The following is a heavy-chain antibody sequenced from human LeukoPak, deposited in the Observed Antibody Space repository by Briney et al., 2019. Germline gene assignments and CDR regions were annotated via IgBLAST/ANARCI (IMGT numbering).Heavy chain of an antibody. V-gene: IGHV3-23*01. D-gene: IGHD2-2*01. CDR3: AKEVCSSTSCYSGDGAFDI. Sequence: GGSLRLSCAASGFTFSSYSMNWVRQAPGKGLEWVSAISGSGGSTYYADSVKGRFTISRDNSKNTLYLQMNSLRAEDTAVYYCAKEVCSSTSCYSGDGAFDIWGQGTMVTVSS. CDR2: ISGSGGST. J-gene: IGHJ3*02. CDR1: GFTFSSYS.